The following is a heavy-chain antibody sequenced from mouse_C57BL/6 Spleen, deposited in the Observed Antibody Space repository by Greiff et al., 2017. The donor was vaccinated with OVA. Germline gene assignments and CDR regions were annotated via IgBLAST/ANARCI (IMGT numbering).Heavy chain of an antibody. D-gene: IGHD1-1*01. V-gene: IGHV1-64*01. J-gene: IGHJ4*01. CDR1: GYTFTSYW. Sequence: QVQLQQPGAELVKPGASVKLSCKASGYTFTSYWMHWVKPRPGQGLEWIGMIHPNSGSTNYNEQFKSKATLTVDKSSSTAYMQLSSLTSEDSAVYYWARCFSSSYYYAMGYWGQGTSVTVAS. CDR2: IHPNSGST. CDR3: ARCFSSSYYYAMGY.